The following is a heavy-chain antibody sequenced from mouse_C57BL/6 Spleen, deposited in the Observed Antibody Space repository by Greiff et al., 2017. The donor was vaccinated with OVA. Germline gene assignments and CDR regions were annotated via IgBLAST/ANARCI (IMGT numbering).Heavy chain of an antibody. V-gene: IGHV5-9-1*02. D-gene: IGHD3-2*02. CDR2: ISSGGDYI. Sequence: EVQGVESGEGLVKPGGSLKLSCAASGFTFSSYAMSWVRQTPEKRLEWVAYISSGGDYIYYADTVKGRFTISRDNARNTLYLQMSSLKSEDTAMYYCTREGAAQATGYAMDYWGQGTSVTVSS. J-gene: IGHJ4*01. CDR3: TREGAAQATGYAMDY. CDR1: GFTFSSYA.